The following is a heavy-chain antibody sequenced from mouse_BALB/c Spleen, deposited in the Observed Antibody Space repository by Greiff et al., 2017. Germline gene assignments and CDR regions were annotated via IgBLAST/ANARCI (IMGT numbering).Heavy chain of an antibody. CDR1: GFTFSSFG. CDR3: ASPHSHYYGSSPWFAY. Sequence: DVHLVESGGGLVQPGGSRKLSCAASGFTFSSFGMHWVRQAPEKGLEWVAYISSGSSTIYYADTVKGRFTISRDNPKNTLFLQMTSLRSEDTAVYYCASPHSHYYGSSPWFAYWGQGTLVTVSA. CDR2: ISSGSSTI. V-gene: IGHV5-17*02. D-gene: IGHD1-1*01. J-gene: IGHJ3*01.